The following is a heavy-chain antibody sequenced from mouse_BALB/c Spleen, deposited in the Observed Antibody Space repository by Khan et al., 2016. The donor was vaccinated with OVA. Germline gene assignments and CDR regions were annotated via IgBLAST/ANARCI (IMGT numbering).Heavy chain of an antibody. D-gene: IGHD1-1*01. CDR2: ITPHIGEA. CDR1: VYSFTGYF. CDR3: ARKNGSDFDY. Sequence: EVPLLDSRPELMKPEASVKISYTASVYSFTGYFMNWVMQSHRKSLVLIGRITPHIGEAFYNQKFQGNATLTVDDSSSTAQMGIRSLASEESAVYYCARKNGSDFDYWGQGTTLTVSS. V-gene: IGHV1-20*02. J-gene: IGHJ2*01.